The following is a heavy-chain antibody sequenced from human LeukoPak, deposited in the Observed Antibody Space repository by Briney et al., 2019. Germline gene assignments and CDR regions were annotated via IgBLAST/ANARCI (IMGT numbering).Heavy chain of an antibody. D-gene: IGHD2-15*01. CDR1: GYTFTSYD. Sequence: GASVKVSCKASGYTFTSYDINWVRHATGQGLEWMGWMNPNSGNTGYAQKFQGRVTITRNTSISTAYMELSSLRSEDTAVYYCASIVASSAFDIWGQGTMVTVSS. CDR2: MNPNSGNT. V-gene: IGHV1-8*03. J-gene: IGHJ3*02. CDR3: ASIVASSAFDI.